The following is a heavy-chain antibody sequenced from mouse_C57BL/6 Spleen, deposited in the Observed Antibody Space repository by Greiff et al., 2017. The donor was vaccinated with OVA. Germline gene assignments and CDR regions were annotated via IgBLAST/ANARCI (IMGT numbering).Heavy chain of an antibody. Sequence: QVQLQQSGPELVKPGASVKISCKASGYAFSSSWMNWVKQRPGKGLEWIGRIYPGDGDTNYNGKFKGKATLTADKSSSTAYMQLSSLTSEDSAVYFCARGGWSNRGSFDDWGQGTTLTVSS. V-gene: IGHV1-82*01. CDR1: GYAFSSSW. CDR3: ARGGWSNRGSFDD. J-gene: IGHJ2*01. CDR2: IYPGDGDT. D-gene: IGHD2-5*01.